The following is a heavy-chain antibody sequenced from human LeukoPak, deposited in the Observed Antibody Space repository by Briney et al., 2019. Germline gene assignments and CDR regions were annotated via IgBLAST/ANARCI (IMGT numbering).Heavy chain of an antibody. J-gene: IGHJ5*02. Sequence: PSETLSLTCTVSGGSISSGSYYWGWIRQPPGKGLEWIGTIYYSGNTYYNPSLKSRVTISVDTSKNQFSLKLSSVTAADTAVYYCARPHRAGWFDPWGQGTLVTVSS. CDR2: IYYSGNT. CDR1: GGSISSGSYY. D-gene: IGHD6-13*01. V-gene: IGHV4-39*01. CDR3: ARPHRAGWFDP.